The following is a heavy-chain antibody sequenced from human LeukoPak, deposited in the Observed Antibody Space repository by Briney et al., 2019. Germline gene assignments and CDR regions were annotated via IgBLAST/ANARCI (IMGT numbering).Heavy chain of an antibody. V-gene: IGHV3-23*01. CDR1: GFTFNTYG. D-gene: IGHD5-24*01. J-gene: IGHJ3*02. CDR2: ISGSGGST. CDR3: AKDRDVVNAFDI. Sequence: GGSLRLSCAASGFTFNTYGMSWVRQAPGKGLEWVSAISGSGGSTYYADSVKGRFTISRDNSKNTLYLQMNSLRAEDTAVYYCAKDRDVVNAFDIWGQGTMVTVSS.